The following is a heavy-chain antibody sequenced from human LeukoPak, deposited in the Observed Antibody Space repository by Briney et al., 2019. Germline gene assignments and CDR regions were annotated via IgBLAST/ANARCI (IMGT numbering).Heavy chain of an antibody. CDR3: AKVDSSTTRVPHAFDY. J-gene: IGHJ4*02. CDR2: IKQDGSEK. D-gene: IGHD6-13*01. CDR1: GFTFSSYW. V-gene: IGHV3-7*03. Sequence: GGSLRLSCAASGFTFSSYWMSWVRQAPGKGLEWVANIKQDGSEKYYVDSVKGRFTISRDNSKNTLYLQMNSLRAEDTAVYYCAKVDSSTTRVPHAFDYWGQGTLVTVSS.